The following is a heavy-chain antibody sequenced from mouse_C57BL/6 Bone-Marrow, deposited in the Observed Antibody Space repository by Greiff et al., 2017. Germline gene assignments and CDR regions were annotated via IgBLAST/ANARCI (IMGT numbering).Heavy chain of an antibody. Sequence: VQLQQSGPELVKPGASVKISCKASGYAFSSSWMNWVKQRPGKGLEWIGRIYPGDGDTNYNGKFKGKATLTADKSSSTAYMQLSSLTSEDSAVYFCARYYGSSLGFDYWGQGTTLTVSS. CDR1: GYAFSSSW. CDR3: ARYYGSSLGFDY. D-gene: IGHD1-1*01. J-gene: IGHJ2*01. V-gene: IGHV1-82*01. CDR2: IYPGDGDT.